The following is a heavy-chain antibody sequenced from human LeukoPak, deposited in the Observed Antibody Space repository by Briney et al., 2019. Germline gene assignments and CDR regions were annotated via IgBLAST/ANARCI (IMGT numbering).Heavy chain of an antibody. CDR1: GGSISSGGYS. CDR2: IYYSGST. CDR3: ARTPYYDKNFDY. V-gene: IGHV4-31*03. Sequence: SETLSLTCTVSGGSISSGGYSWSWIRQHPGKGLEWIGYIYYSGSTYYNPSLKSRVTISVDTSKNQFSLKLSSVTAADTAVYYCARTPYYDKNFDYWGQGTLVTVSS. D-gene: IGHD3-22*01. J-gene: IGHJ4*02.